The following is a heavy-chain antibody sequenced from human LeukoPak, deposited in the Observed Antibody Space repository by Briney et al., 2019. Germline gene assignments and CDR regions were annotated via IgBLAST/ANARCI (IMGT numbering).Heavy chain of an antibody. CDR3: ARDQGYCSGGSCYENWFDP. V-gene: IGHV4-38-2*02. CDR2: MYQSGST. J-gene: IGHJ5*02. CDR1: GDFISSGYY. Sequence: SETLSLTCTVSGDFISSGYYWGWIRQPPGKGLEWIGSMYQSGSTYYNPSLKSRVTISIDTSKNQFSLKLSSVTAADTAVYYCARDQGYCSGGSCYENWFDPWGQGTLVTVPS. D-gene: IGHD2-15*01.